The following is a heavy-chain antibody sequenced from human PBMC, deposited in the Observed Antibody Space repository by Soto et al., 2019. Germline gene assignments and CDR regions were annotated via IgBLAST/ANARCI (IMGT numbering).Heavy chain of an antibody. CDR3: ARDRLDFSSADHHYFYGMDV. Sequence: QVQLVESGGGVVQPGRSLRLPCAASGFTFSNYGMHWVRQAPGKGLEWVAVISYDGGNKYYADSVKGRFTISRDNSKTTLYLQMDSLRVEDTAVYYCARDRLDFSSADHHYFYGMDVWGQGATVSVTS. CDR1: GFTFSNYG. D-gene: IGHD3-3*01. J-gene: IGHJ6*02. V-gene: IGHV3-30*03. CDR2: ISYDGGNK.